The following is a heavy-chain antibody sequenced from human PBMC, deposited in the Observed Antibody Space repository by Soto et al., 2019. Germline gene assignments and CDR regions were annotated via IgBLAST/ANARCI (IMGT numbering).Heavy chain of an antibody. V-gene: IGHV4-34*01. CDR2: INHSGST. CDR1: GGSFSGYY. CDR3: ARGRLGTYYYYGMDV. D-gene: IGHD1-1*01. Sequence: QVQLQQWGAGLLKPSETLSLTCAVYGGSFSGYYWSWIRQPPGNGLEWIGEINHSGSTNYNPSLKSRVAISVDTSKNQFSLKLSSVTAADTAVYYCARGRLGTYYYYGMDVWGQGTTVTVSS. J-gene: IGHJ6*02.